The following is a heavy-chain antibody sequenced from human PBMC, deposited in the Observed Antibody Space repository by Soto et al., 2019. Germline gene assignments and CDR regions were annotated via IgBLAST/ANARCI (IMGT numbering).Heavy chain of an antibody. CDR2: ISSSSSYI. J-gene: IGHJ6*02. CDR1: GFTFSSYS. D-gene: IGHD2-2*01. Sequence: RRLSCAASGFTFSSYSMNWVRQAPGKGLEWVSSISSSSSYIYYADSVKGRFTISRDNAKNSLYLQMNSLRAEDTAVYYCARVYCSSTSCTWYYYGMDVWGQGTTVTVSS. CDR3: ARVYCSSTSCTWYYYGMDV. V-gene: IGHV3-21*01.